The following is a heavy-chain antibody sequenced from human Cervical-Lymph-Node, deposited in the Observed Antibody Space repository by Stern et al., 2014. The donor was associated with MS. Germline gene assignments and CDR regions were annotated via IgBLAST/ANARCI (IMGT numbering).Heavy chain of an antibody. V-gene: IGHV3-30*18. CDR1: GFTFSSYG. Sequence: VQLVESGGGVVQPGRSLRLSCAASGFTFSSYGMHWVRQAPGKGLEWVAVISYDGRNKYYADTVKGRFTISRDNSKNTLYLQMNSLRAEDTAVYYCAKSPYPYSSSSHWFDPWGQGTLVTVSS. CDR3: AKSPYPYSSSSHWFDP. J-gene: IGHJ5*02. CDR2: ISYDGRNK. D-gene: IGHD6-6*01.